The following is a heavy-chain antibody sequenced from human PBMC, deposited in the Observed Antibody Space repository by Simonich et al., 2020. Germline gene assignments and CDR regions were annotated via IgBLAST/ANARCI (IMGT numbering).Heavy chain of an antibody. Sequence: QVQLQQWGAGLLKPSETLSLTCAVYGGSFSGYYWSWIRQPPGKGREWNGEINHSASTNYNPYLQSRVTISVDTSKNQFSLKLSSVTAADTAVYYCARGLRVAAAGTAFQHWGQGTLVTVSS. V-gene: IGHV4-34*01. CDR3: ARGLRVAAAGTAFQH. J-gene: IGHJ1*01. D-gene: IGHD6-13*01. CDR2: INHSAST. CDR1: GGSFSGYY.